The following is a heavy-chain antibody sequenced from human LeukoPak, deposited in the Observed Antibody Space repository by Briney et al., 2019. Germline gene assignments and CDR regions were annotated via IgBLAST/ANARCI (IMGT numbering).Heavy chain of an antibody. CDR1: GYTFTSYY. CDR2: INPSGGST. J-gene: IGHJ4*02. D-gene: IGHD3-10*01. V-gene: IGHV1-46*01. Sequence: ASVKVSCKASGYTFTSYYMHWVRQAPGQGLEWMGIINPSGGSTSYAQKFQGRVTMTRNTSISTAYMELSSLRSEDTAVYYCARGAGYYGSGSQIDYWGQGTLVTVSS. CDR3: ARGAGYYGSGSQIDY.